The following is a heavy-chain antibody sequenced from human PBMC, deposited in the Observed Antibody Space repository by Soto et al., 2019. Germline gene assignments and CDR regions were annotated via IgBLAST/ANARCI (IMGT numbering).Heavy chain of an antibody. Sequence: GGSLRLSCAASGFTFSSYSMNWVRQAPGKGLEWVSSISSSSSYIYYADSVKGRFTISRDNAKNSLYLQMNSLRAEDPAVYYCARGVSSSWYFNPQKGPDRGDAFDIWGQGTMVTVSS. V-gene: IGHV3-21*01. D-gene: IGHD6-13*01. J-gene: IGHJ3*02. CDR1: GFTFSSYS. CDR3: ARGVSSSWYFNPQKGPDRGDAFDI. CDR2: ISSSSSYI.